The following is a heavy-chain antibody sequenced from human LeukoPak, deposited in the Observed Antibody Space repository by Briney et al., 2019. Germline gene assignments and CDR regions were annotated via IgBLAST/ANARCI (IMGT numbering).Heavy chain of an antibody. CDR3: TRDGYGDGFLTGYSYFGMDV. CDR1: GFSLRTYS. D-gene: IGHD3-9*01. CDR2: ITISSNYI. V-gene: IGHV3-21*01. Sequence: GGSLRLSCDASGFSLRTYSMNRVRQAPGKGLEWVSSITISSNYIYYADSVKGRFTISRDNAKNSLYLQMNDLRVEDTALYFCTRDGYGDGFLTGYSYFGMDVWGQGTTVTVSS. J-gene: IGHJ6*02.